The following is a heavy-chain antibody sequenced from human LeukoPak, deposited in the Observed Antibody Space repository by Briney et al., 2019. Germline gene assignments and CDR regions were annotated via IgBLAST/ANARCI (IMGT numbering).Heavy chain of an antibody. CDR2: IYYSGST. Sequence: SQTLSLTCTVSGGSISSGDYYWSWIRQPPGKGLEWIGYIYYSGSTYYNPSLKSRVTLPVDTSKNQFSLKLSSVTAVDTAVYYCARDRATVTTLWGQGTLVTVSS. J-gene: IGHJ4*02. CDR3: ARDRATVTTL. D-gene: IGHD4-17*01. CDR1: GGSISSGDYY. V-gene: IGHV4-30-4*01.